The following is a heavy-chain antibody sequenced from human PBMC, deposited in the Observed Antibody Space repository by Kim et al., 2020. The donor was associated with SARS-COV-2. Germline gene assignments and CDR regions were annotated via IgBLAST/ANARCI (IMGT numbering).Heavy chain of an antibody. CDR1: GGSISSSNYY. J-gene: IGHJ4*02. CDR3: ARRRGGSSYIDY. D-gene: IGHD6-13*01. V-gene: IGHV4-39*01. CDR2: FYYSGST. Sequence: SETLSLTCTVSGGSISSSNYYWGWIRQPPGKGLEWIGNFYYSGSTYYNPSLESRVTISVDISKNQFSLKLSSVTAADTALYWCARRRGGSSYIDYWGQGTLVTASS.